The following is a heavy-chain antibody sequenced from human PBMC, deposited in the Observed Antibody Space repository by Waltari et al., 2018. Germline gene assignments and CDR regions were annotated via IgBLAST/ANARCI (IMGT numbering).Heavy chain of an antibody. D-gene: IGHD3-16*01. Sequence: EVQLVESGGGLVQPGGPLRLSFAASGFMFSSFSMSWVRKAPGKGLEWVANIKNDGSDKYYVDSVEGRFTGSRDNGRNSLYLQMDSLRAEDTAVYYCARDFTWALDYWGQGTLVTVSS. CDR2: IKNDGSDK. V-gene: IGHV3-7*01. CDR1: GFMFSSFS. J-gene: IGHJ4*02. CDR3: ARDFTWALDY.